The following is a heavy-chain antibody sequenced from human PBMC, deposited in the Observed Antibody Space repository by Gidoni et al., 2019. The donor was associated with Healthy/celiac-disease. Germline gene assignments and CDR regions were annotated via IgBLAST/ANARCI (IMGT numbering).Heavy chain of an antibody. J-gene: IGHJ4*02. Sequence: GKGLEWIGEINHSGSTNYNPSLKSRVTISVDTSKNQFSLKLSSVTAADTAVYYCARLRKPGRGNSDYWGQGTLVTVSS. CDR2: INHSGST. D-gene: IGHD2-21*02. V-gene: IGHV4-34*01. CDR3: ARLRKPGRGNSDY.